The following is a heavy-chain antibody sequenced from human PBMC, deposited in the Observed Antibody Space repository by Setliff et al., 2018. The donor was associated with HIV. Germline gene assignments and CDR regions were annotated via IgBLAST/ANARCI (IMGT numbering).Heavy chain of an antibody. Sequence: SETLSLTCSVSGGSIRSHYWSWIRQPAGKGLEWIGHIYSSGSTKYNPSLMSRVTMSVATSMNQFSLQLTSVTAADTAVYYCARNSQKGIQPLLLASWGPGTLVTVSS. V-gene: IGHV4-4*07. J-gene: IGHJ4*02. CDR1: GGSIRSHY. CDR3: ARNSQKGIQPLLLAS. D-gene: IGHD1-1*01. CDR2: IYSSGST.